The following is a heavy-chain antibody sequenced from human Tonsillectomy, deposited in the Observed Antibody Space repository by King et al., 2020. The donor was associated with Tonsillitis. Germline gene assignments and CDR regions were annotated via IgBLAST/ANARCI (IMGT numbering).Heavy chain of an antibody. Sequence: VQLVESGAEVKKPGSSVKVSCKASGDTFSSYTLSWVRQAPGQGLEWMGGIIPIFTTANYAQKFQGRVTITADESTSTAYMELSSLRSEDTAVYYCARVGFYCSSASCPLDFWGQGTLVTVSS. CDR1: GDTFSSYT. D-gene: IGHD2-2*01. CDR2: IIPIFTTA. V-gene: IGHV1-69*01. J-gene: IGHJ4*02. CDR3: ARVGFYCSSASCPLDF.